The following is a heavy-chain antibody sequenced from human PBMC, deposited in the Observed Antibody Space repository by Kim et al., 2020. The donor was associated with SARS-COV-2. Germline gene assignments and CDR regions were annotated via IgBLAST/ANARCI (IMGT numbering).Heavy chain of an antibody. CDR3: VKGYSYAPTDAFDI. Sequence: GGSLRLSCSASGFTFSSYAMHWVRQAPGKGLEYVSAISSNGGSTYYADSVKGRFTISRDNSKNTLYLQMSSLRAEDTAVYYCVKGYSYAPTDAFDIWGQGTMVTVSS. V-gene: IGHV3-64D*09. CDR1: GFTFSSYA. CDR2: ISSNGGST. D-gene: IGHD5-18*01. J-gene: IGHJ3*02.